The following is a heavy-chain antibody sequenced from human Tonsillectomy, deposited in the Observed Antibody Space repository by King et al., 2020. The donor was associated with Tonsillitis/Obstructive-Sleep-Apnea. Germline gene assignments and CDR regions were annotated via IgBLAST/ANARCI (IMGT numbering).Heavy chain of an antibody. CDR2: IDHSGST. Sequence: VQLQQWGAGLLKPSETLSLTCAVYGGSFSGYYWSWIRQPPGKGLEWFGEIDHSGSTNYNPSLKSRVTISVDTSKNQFSLKLSSVTAADTAMYYCARITGTTVDYRGQGTLVTVSS. V-gene: IGHV4-34*01. CDR1: GGSFSGYY. CDR3: ARITGTTVDY. J-gene: IGHJ4*02. D-gene: IGHD1-7*01.